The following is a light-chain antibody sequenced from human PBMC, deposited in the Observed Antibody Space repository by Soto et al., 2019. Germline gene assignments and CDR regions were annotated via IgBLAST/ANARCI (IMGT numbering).Light chain of an antibody. CDR2: STS. Sequence: GDRVTITCRASQGIGNDLGWYQQKPGKAPKRLIYSTSSLQSGVPDRFSGSGSGTDFTLTISSLQAEDVAVYYCQQYYSTPLTFGGGTKVDIK. J-gene: IGKJ4*01. CDR1: QGIGND. V-gene: IGKV1-17*01. CDR3: QQYYSTPLT.